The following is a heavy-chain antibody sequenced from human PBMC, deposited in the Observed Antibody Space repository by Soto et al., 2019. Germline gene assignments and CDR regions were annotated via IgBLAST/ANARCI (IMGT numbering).Heavy chain of an antibody. Sequence: PGGSLRLSCAASGFTFSSYAMHWVRQAPGKGLEWVAVISYDGSNKYYADSVKGRFTISRDNSKNTLYLQMNSLRAEDTAVYYCARALPAGYSYGIFDYWGQGTLVTVSS. CDR3: ARALPAGYSYGIFDY. CDR1: GFTFSSYA. J-gene: IGHJ4*02. CDR2: ISYDGSNK. D-gene: IGHD5-18*01. V-gene: IGHV3-30-3*01.